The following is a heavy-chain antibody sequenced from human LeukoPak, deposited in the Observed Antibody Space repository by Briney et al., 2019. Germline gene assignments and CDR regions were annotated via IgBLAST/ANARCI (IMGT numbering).Heavy chain of an antibody. CDR2: ISGSGGST. CDR1: GFTFSSYA. V-gene: IGHV3-23*01. CDR3: AKPGVKQWLVRIWYMDV. J-gene: IGHJ6*03. D-gene: IGHD6-19*01. Sequence: PGESLRLSCAASGFTFSSYAMSWVCQAPGKELKWVSAISGSGGSTYYADSVKGRFTISRDNSKNTLYLQMNSLRAEDTAVYYCAKPGVKQWLVRIWYMDVWGKGTTVTVSS.